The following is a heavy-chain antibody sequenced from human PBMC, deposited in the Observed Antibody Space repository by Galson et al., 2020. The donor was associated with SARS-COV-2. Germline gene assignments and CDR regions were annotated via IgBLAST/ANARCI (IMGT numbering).Heavy chain of an antibody. CDR2: ITWNSGNI. D-gene: IGHD6-19*01. CDR3: AKGPNSYSSAWYGIDY. Sequence: GGSLRLSCAASGFTFDDYAMHWVRQAPGKGLEWVSTITWNSGNIDYTDSVKGRFTISRDNAKKSLYLQMNSLRADDTAMYYCAKGPNSYSSAWYGIDYWGQGTLVTVSS. V-gene: IGHV3-9*01. J-gene: IGHJ4*02. CDR1: GFTFDDYA.